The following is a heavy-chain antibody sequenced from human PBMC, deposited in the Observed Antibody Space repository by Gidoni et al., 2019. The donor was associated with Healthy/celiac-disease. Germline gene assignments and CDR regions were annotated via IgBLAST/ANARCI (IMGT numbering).Heavy chain of an antibody. Sequence: EVQLVESGGGVVRPGGSLRLSCAASGFTFDDYGMSWVRQAPGKGLEWVSGINWNGGSTGYADSVKGRFTISRDNAKNSLYLQMNSLRAEDTALYHCARDSGSYSAGYYYGMDVWGQGTTVTVSS. V-gene: IGHV3-20*01. CDR3: ARDSGSYSAGYYYGMDV. CDR1: GFTFDDYG. CDR2: INWNGGST. D-gene: IGHD1-26*01. J-gene: IGHJ6*02.